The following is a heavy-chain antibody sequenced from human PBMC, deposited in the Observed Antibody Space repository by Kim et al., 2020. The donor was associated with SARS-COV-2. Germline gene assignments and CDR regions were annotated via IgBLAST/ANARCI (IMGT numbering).Heavy chain of an antibody. V-gene: IGHV4-39*01. Sequence: YNPSLKSRVTISVDTSKNQFSLKLSSVTAADTAVYYCARPDGSGSYALDYWGQGTLVTVSS. D-gene: IGHD3-10*01. CDR3: ARPDGSGSYALDY. J-gene: IGHJ4*02.